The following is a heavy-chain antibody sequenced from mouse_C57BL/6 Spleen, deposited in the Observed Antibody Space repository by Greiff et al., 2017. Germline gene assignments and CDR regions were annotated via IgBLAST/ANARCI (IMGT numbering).Heavy chain of an antibody. CDR2: ILPGSGSP. D-gene: IGHD3-2*02. V-gene: IGHV1-9*01. CDR3: ARWGRTAQATSGGYFDY. Sequence: QVQLKQSGAELMKPGASVKLSCKATGYTFTGYWIEWVKQRPGHGLEWIGEILPGSGSPNYNEKFKGKATFTADTSSNTAYMQLSSLTTEDSAIYYCARWGRTAQATSGGYFDYWGQGTTLPVSS. J-gene: IGHJ2*01. CDR1: GYTFTGYW.